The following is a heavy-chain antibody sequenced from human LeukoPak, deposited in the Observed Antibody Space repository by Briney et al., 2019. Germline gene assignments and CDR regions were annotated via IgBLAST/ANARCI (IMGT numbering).Heavy chain of an antibody. J-gene: IGHJ4*02. CDR2: IYTRGSN. Sequence: PSETLPLTCIVSGGSNSCYYWSWIRPPTGKGLEWIGHIYTRGSNNYTPSLKSRVTMSVDRSKNPFSLRLSSVTAADTAVFYGVRYVVYGSGVYYFDYWGQGTLVTVSS. CDR3: VRYVVYGSGVYYFDY. D-gene: IGHD3-10*01. CDR1: GGSNSCYY. V-gene: IGHV4-59*10.